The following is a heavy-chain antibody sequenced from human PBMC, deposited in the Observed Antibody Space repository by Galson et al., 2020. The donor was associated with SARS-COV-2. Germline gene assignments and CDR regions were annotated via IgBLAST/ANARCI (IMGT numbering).Heavy chain of an antibody. V-gene: IGHV1-2*02. Sequence: ASVKVSCKASGYTFTGHRIYWVRQAPGQGLEWMGWINPNSGITKSAEKFQGRVTMTRDTSISTAYMELSRLTSDDTAIYYCARHLALDVTPGEYYGLDVWGQGTTVTVS. D-gene: IGHD2-15*01. CDR1: GYTFTGHR. J-gene: IGHJ6*02. CDR2: INPNSGIT. CDR3: ARHLALDVTPGEYYGLDV.